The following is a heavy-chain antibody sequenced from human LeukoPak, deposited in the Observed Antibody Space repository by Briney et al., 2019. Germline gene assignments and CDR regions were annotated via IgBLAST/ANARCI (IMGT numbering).Heavy chain of an antibody. CDR2: IRYDGSNK. CDR1: GFTFSTYA. V-gene: IGHV3-30*02. D-gene: IGHD5-12*01. J-gene: IGHJ3*02. CDR3: AKVVNSGYARDAFDI. Sequence: GGSLRLSCAAPGFTFSTYAMTWVRQAPAKGLEWVAFIRYDGSNKYYADSVKGRFTISRDNSKNTLYLQMNSLRAEDTAVYYCAKVVNSGYARDAFDIWGQGTMVTVSS.